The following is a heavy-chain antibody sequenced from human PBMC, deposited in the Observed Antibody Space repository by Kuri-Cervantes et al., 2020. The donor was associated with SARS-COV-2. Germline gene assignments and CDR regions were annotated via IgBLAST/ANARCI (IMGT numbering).Heavy chain of an antibody. Sequence: GGSLRLSCAASGFSFISSWMQCACQAPEKELEWVADIKCDGTEKHRVDSAKGRFTISRDNSKNTLYLQMNSLRAEDTAVYYCAREGIVGATTGFDYWGQGTLVTVSS. CDR1: GFSFISSW. J-gene: IGHJ4*02. D-gene: IGHD1-26*01. CDR2: IKCDGTEK. V-gene: IGHV3-52*01. CDR3: AREGIVGATTGFDY.